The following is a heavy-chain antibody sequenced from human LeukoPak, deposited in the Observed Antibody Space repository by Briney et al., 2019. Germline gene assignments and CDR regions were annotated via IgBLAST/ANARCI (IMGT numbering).Heavy chain of an antibody. J-gene: IGHJ6*03. CDR1: GFTFSSYS. D-gene: IGHD3-3*01. CDR2: ISSSSSYI. Sequence: GGSLRLSCAASGFTFSSYSMNWVRQAPGKGLEWVSSISSSSSYIYYADSVKSRFTISRDNAKNSLYLQMNSLRAEDTAVYYCARGNYDFWSGYYYYYYYMDVWGKGTTVTVSS. V-gene: IGHV3-21*01. CDR3: ARGNYDFWSGYYYYYYYMDV.